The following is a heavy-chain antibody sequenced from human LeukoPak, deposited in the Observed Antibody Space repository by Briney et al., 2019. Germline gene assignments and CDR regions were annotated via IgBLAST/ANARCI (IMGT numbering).Heavy chain of an antibody. CDR3: ARRYSSPFDY. CDR2: IYYSGST. D-gene: IGHD6-13*01. CDR1: GGSISSSSYY. J-gene: IGHJ4*02. V-gene: IGHV4-39*01. Sequence: SETLSLTCTVSGGSISSSSYYWGWIRQPPGKGLEWIGSIYYSGSTYYNPSLKSRVTISVDTPKNQFSLKLSSVTAADTAVYYCARRYSSPFDYWGQGTLVTVSS.